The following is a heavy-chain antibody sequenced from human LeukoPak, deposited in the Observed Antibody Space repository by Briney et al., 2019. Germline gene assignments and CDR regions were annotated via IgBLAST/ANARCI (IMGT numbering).Heavy chain of an antibody. D-gene: IGHD2-2*02. V-gene: IGHV1-2*02. Sequence: ASVKVSCKASGYTFTGYYMHWVRQAPGQGLEWMGWINPNSGGTNYAQKFQGRVTMTRDTSISTAYMELSRLRSDDTAVYYCARVRDIVVVPAAIPLLGYWGQGTLVAVSS. J-gene: IGHJ4*02. CDR3: ARVRDIVVVPAAIPLLGY. CDR2: INPNSGGT. CDR1: GYTFTGYY.